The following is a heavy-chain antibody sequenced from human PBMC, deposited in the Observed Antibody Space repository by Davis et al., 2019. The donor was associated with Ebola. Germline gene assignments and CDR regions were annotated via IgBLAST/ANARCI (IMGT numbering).Heavy chain of an antibody. CDR1: GGSISSYY. D-gene: IGHD3-22*01. Sequence: SETLSLTCTVSGGSISSYYWSWIRQPPGKGLEWIGYIYYSGSTNYNPSLKSRVTISVDKSKNQFSLQLSSVTAADTAVYYCAVLPYYYDSSGYYYVEAFDIWGQGTMVTVSS. V-gene: IGHV4-59*12. J-gene: IGHJ3*02. CDR2: IYYSGST. CDR3: AVLPYYYDSSGYYYVEAFDI.